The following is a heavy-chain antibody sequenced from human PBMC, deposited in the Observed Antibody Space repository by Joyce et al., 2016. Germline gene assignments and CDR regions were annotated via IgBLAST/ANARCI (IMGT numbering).Heavy chain of an antibody. J-gene: IGHJ4*02. CDR2: INREGSST. CDR1: GFTFSSYW. D-gene: IGHD4-23*01. CDR3: ARLRRWSGPSDC. Sequence: EVQLVESGGGLVQPGGSLRLSCAAAGFTFSSYWLYWVRKAPGKGLVWVTSINREGSSTTYADSVKGRFTIYRDNAKNTLYLQMNSLRAEDTAVYYCARLRRWSGPSDCWGQGTLVTVSS. V-gene: IGHV3-74*03.